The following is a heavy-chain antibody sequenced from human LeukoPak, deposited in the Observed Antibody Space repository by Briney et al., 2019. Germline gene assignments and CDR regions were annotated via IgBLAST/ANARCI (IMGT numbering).Heavy chain of an antibody. CDR1: GGSFSGYY. V-gene: IGHV4-34*01. CDR3: ARQDDYLFDY. CDR2: VNHSGST. Sequence: LSETLSLTCAVYGGSFSGYYWSWIRPPPGKGLEWIGEVNHSGSTNYNPSLKSRVTISVDTSKNQFSLKLSSVTAADTAVYYCARQDDYLFDYWGQGTLVTVSS. J-gene: IGHJ4*02. D-gene: IGHD4-17*01.